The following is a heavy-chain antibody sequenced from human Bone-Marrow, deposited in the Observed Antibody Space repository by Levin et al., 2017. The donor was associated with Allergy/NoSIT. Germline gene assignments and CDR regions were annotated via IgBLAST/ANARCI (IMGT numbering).Heavy chain of an antibody. J-gene: IGHJ4*02. V-gene: IGHV3-15*01. Sequence: GGSLRLSCAASGFTFSNAWMSWVRQAPGKGLEWVGRIKSKTDGGTTDYAAPVKGRFTISRDDSKNTLYLQMNSLKTEDTAVYYCTTDRHYDSSGYYFDYWGQGTLVTVSS. CDR1: GFTFSNAW. CDR3: TTDRHYDSSGYYFDY. CDR2: IKSKTDGGTT. D-gene: IGHD3-22*01.